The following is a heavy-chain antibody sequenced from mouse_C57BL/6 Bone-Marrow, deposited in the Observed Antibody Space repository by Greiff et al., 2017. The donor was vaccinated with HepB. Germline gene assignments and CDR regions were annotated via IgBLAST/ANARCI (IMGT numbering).Heavy chain of an antibody. D-gene: IGHD2-2*01. V-gene: IGHV14-4*01. Sequence: VQLQQSGAELVRPGASVKLSCTASGFNIKDDYMHWVKQRPEQGLEWIGWIDPENGDTEYASKFQGKATITADTSSNTAYLQLSSLTSEDTAVYYCTAMVTTTDWGQGTLVTVSA. CDR1: GFNIKDDY. CDR2: IDPENGDT. CDR3: TAMVTTTD. J-gene: IGHJ3*01.